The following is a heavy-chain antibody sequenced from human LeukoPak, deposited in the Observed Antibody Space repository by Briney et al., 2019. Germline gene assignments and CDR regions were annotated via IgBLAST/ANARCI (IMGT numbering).Heavy chain of an antibody. Sequence: SETLSLTCTVSGGSIRSYYWSWIRQPPGKGLEWIGYIYYSGGTNYNPSLKSRVTISVDTSKNQFSLKLMSVTAADTAVYYCARDNQWLVSWGQGTLVTVSS. CDR3: ARDNQWLVS. V-gene: IGHV4-59*01. J-gene: IGHJ5*02. CDR1: GGSIRSYY. D-gene: IGHD6-19*01. CDR2: IYYSGGT.